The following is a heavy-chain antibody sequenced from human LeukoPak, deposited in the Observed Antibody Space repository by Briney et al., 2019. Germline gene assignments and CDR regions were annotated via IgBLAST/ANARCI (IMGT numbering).Heavy chain of an antibody. J-gene: IGHJ4*02. D-gene: IGHD3-22*01. CDR3: ASGRYFYDSSGYSPLDY. Sequence: ASVKVSCKASGYTFTSYGISWVRQAPGQGLEWMGWISAYNGNTNYAQKLQGRVTMTTDTSTSTAYMELRSLRSDDTAVYYCASGRYFYDSSGYSPLDYWGQGTLVPVSS. CDR1: GYTFTSYG. V-gene: IGHV1-18*01. CDR2: ISAYNGNT.